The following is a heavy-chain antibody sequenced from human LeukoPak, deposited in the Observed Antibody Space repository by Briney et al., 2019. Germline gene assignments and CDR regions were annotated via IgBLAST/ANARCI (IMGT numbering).Heavy chain of an antibody. V-gene: IGHV1-2*02. J-gene: IGHJ4*02. D-gene: IGHD3-22*01. CDR2: INPNSGGT. CDR3: AREYYYDSSGYYYVFDY. Sequence: ASVKVSCKASGYTFTSYYIHWVRQAPGQGLEWMGWINPNSGGTKNAQKFQGRVTMTRDTSINTAYMELSRLRSDDTAVYYCAREYYYDSSGYYYVFDYWGQGTLVTVSS. CDR1: GYTFTSYY.